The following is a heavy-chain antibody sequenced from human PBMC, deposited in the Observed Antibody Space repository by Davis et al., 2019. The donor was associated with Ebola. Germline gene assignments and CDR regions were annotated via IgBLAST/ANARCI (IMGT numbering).Heavy chain of an antibody. CDR2: IYGSGST. V-gene: IGHV4-4*09. CDR3: ANDVPHCSGGDCYSRFDY. Sequence: PSETLSLTCTVSNGSISSYYWSWMRQPPGKGLEWIGNIYGSGSTNYNPSLRSRVTISMDTSKNQFSLTVTSVTAGDTAVYFCANDVPHCSGGDCYSRFDYWGQGALVTVSS. J-gene: IGHJ4*02. CDR1: NGSISSYY. D-gene: IGHD2-15*01.